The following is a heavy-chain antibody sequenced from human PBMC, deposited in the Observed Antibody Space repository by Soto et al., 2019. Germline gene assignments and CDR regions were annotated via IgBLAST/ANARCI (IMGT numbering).Heavy chain of an antibody. J-gene: IGHJ4*02. Sequence: SETLSLTCTVSCASIRSYYWSWIRQPPGKGLEWIGFIYYSGSTNYNPSLKSRVTISVDTSKNQFSLRVSSVTAADTAVYYCARDQNGSPHFDYWGQGTLVTVSS. D-gene: IGHD1-26*01. CDR3: ARDQNGSPHFDY. CDR2: IYYSGST. V-gene: IGHV4-59*01. CDR1: CASIRSYY.